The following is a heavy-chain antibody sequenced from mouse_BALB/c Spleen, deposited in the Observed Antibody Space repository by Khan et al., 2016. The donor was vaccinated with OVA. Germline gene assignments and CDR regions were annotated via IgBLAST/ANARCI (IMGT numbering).Heavy chain of an antibody. CDR3: ARSLVDYYAMDY. CDR1: GFTFSSFA. D-gene: IGHD2-2*01. V-gene: IGHV5-9-3*01. Sequence: EVELVESGGGVVKPGGSLKLSCSASGFTFSSFAMSWVRQTPEKRLEWVATISSGGHYTFYPDSVKGRFTISRDSARKTLYLQMSRLRSEDTAMYYCARSLVDYYAMDYWGQGTSVTVSS. CDR2: ISSGGHYT. J-gene: IGHJ4*01.